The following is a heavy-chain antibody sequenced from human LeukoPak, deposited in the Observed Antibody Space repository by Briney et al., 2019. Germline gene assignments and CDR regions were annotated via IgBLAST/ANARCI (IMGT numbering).Heavy chain of an antibody. D-gene: IGHD1-14*01. Sequence: GASVKVSCKASGYTFSSYDISWVRQAPGQGLEWMGWISAYNGNTNYAQKLQGRVTMTTDTSTSTAYLELGSLRSDDTAVYSCARDKGTGIFDYWAQGTLITVSS. CDR1: GYTFSSYD. CDR3: ARDKGTGIFDY. CDR2: ISAYNGNT. V-gene: IGHV1-18*01. J-gene: IGHJ4*02.